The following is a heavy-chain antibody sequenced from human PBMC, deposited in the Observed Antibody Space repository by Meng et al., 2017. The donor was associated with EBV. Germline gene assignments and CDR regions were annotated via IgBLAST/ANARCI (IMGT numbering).Heavy chain of an antibody. CDR1: GGTFSSYA. V-gene: IGHV1-69*01. CDR2: IIPIFGTA. J-gene: IGHJ4*02. D-gene: IGHD6-6*01. CDR3: ARDPSSSSPYFDY. Sequence: VKLVQLVAEGKKPGTSVKVSCKASGGTFSSYAISWVRQAPGQGLECMGGIIPIFGTANYAQKFQGRVTITADESTSTAYMELSSLRSEDTAVYYCARDPSSSSPYFDYWGQGTLVTVSS.